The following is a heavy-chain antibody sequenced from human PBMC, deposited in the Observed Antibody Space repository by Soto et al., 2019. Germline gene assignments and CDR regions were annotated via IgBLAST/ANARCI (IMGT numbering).Heavy chain of an antibody. Sequence: SETLSLTCAVYGGSFSGYYWSWIRQPPGKGLEWIGEINHSGSTNYNPSLKSRVTISVDTSKNQFSLKLSSVTAADTAVYYCARGRGDTAMVDDYWGQGTLVTVSS. CDR3: ARGRGDTAMVDDY. CDR2: INHSGST. CDR1: GGSFSGYY. V-gene: IGHV4-34*01. D-gene: IGHD5-18*01. J-gene: IGHJ4*02.